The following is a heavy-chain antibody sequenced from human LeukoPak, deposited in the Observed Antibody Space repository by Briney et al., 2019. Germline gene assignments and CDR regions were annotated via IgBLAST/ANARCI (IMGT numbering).Heavy chain of an antibody. CDR2: ITTSGTYI. J-gene: IGHJ4*02. CDR3: ARVTEAPYYFDY. Sequence: GGSLRLSCAASGFTFTRFNMNWVRQAPGKGLELVSSITTSGTYIYYADSVKGRFTISRDNAKNSLYLQMNSLRAEDTAVYYCARVTEAPYYFDYWGQGTLVTVSS. CDR1: GFTFTRFN. V-gene: IGHV3-21*01.